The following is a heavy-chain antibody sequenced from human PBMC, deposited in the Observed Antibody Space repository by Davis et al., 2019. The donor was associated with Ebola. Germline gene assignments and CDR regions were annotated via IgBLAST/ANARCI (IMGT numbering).Heavy chain of an antibody. V-gene: IGHV4-39*01. Sequence: MPSETLSLTCTVSGGSISSSSYYWGWIRQPPGKGLEWIGSIYYSGSIYYNPSLKSRVTISVDTSKNQFSLKLSSVTAADTAVYYCTGTTVTTSPFDFWGQGTLVTVSS. CDR1: GGSISSSSYY. CDR3: TGTTVTTSPFDF. J-gene: IGHJ4*02. D-gene: IGHD4-17*01. CDR2: IYYSGSI.